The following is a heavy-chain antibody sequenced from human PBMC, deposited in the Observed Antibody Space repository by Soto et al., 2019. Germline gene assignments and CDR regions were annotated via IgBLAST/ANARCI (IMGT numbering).Heavy chain of an antibody. J-gene: IGHJ4*02. V-gene: IGHV3-30-3*01. Sequence: QVQLVESGGGVVQPGRSLRLSCAASGFTFSSFAMHWVRQAPGKGLEWVAITSYDGNTKYYADSVKGRFTISRDNSKNTLYLQMNSLRAEDTAVYYCARDTSPYGSGSFDYWSQGTLVTVSS. CDR2: TSYDGNTK. D-gene: IGHD3-10*01. CDR1: GFTFSSFA. CDR3: ARDTSPYGSGSFDY.